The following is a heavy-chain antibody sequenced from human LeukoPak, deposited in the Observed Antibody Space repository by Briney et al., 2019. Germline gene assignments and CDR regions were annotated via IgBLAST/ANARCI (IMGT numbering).Heavy chain of an antibody. Sequence: GASVKVSCKASGYTFTGYYMHWVRQAPGQGLEWMGWINPNSGGTNYAQKFQGRVTMTRDTSISTAYMELSRLRSDDTAVYYCARDKMVQGVVYFQHWGQGTLVTVSS. CDR1: GYTFTGYY. D-gene: IGHD3-10*01. J-gene: IGHJ1*01. CDR3: ARDKMVQGVVYFQH. CDR2: INPNSGGT. V-gene: IGHV1-2*02.